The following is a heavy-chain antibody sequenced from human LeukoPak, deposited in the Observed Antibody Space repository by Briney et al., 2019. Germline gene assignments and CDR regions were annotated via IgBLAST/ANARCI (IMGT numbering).Heavy chain of an antibody. CDR3: IYGSERAY. J-gene: IGHJ4*02. Sequence: GGSLRLSCAASGFTFSVSAIHWVRQASGKGLEWVGRIRDKANSYATVYAASVKGRFTISRDDSKNTAYLQMNSLKTEDTAVYYCIYGSERAYWGQGTLVTVSS. CDR2: IRDKANSYAT. V-gene: IGHV3-73*01. D-gene: IGHD3-10*01. CDR1: GFTFSVSA.